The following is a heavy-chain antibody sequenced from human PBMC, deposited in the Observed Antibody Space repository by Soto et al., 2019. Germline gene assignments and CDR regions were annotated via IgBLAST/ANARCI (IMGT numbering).Heavy chain of an antibody. J-gene: IGHJ6*02. Sequence: ASVKVSCKASGYTFTSYDINWVRQATGQGLEWMGWVNPNSGNTGYAQKFQGRVTMTRNTSISTAYMELSSLRSEDTAVYYCARVPLTNYDILTGYPGVWGQGTTVTVSS. V-gene: IGHV1-8*01. CDR2: VNPNSGNT. CDR3: ARVPLTNYDILTGYPGV. CDR1: GYTFTSYD. D-gene: IGHD3-9*01.